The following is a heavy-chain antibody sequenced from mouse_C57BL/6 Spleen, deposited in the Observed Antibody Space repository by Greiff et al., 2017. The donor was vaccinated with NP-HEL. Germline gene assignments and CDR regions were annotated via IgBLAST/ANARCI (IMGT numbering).Heavy chain of an antibody. V-gene: IGHV1-80*01. CDR3: ARPYYDYDGDYAMDY. CDR1: GYAFSSYR. J-gene: IGHJ4*01. Sequence: QVQLQQSGAELVKPGASVKISCKASGYAFSSYRMNWVKQRPGKGLEWIGQIYPGDGDTNYNGKFKGKATLTADKSSSTAYMQLSSLTSEDSAVYFCARPYYDYDGDYAMDYWGQGTSVTVSS. D-gene: IGHD2-4*01. CDR2: IYPGDGDT.